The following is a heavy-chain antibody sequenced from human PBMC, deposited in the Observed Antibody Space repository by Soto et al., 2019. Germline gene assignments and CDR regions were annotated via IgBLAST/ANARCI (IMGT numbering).Heavy chain of an antibody. J-gene: IGHJ6*03. Sequence: ASVKVSCKASGYTFTSYDINWVRQATGQGLEWMGWMNPNSGNTGYAQKFQGRVTMTRNTSISTAYMELSSLRSEDTAVYYCARGSYCSSTSCYPGYYMDVWGKGTTVTVSS. CDR2: MNPNSGNT. CDR3: ARGSYCSSTSCYPGYYMDV. CDR1: GYTFTSYD. V-gene: IGHV1-8*01. D-gene: IGHD2-2*01.